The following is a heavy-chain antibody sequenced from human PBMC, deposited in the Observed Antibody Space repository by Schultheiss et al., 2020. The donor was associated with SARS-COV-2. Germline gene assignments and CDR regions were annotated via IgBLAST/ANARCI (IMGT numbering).Heavy chain of an antibody. D-gene: IGHD2/OR15-2a*01. CDR3: ARGGRWYYYNWFDP. CDR1: GGSFSGYY. Sequence: SQTLSLTCAVYGGSFSGYYWSWIRQPPGKGLEWIGEINHSGSTNYNPSLKSRVTISVDTSKNQFSLKLSSVTAADTAVYYCARGGRWYYYNWFDPWGQGTLVTVSS. J-gene: IGHJ5*02. CDR2: INHSGST. V-gene: IGHV4-34*01.